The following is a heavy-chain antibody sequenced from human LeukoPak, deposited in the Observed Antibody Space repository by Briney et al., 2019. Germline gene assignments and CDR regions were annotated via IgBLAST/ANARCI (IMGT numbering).Heavy chain of an antibody. CDR1: GFTFSSYY. CDR3: AKAVGSLKGSGRRSYYYYYMDV. D-gene: IGHD3-10*01. J-gene: IGHJ6*03. Sequence: PGGSLRLSCAASGFTFSSYYMNWVRQAPGKGLEWVSAISGSGGSTYYADSVKGRFTISRDNSKNTLYLQMNSLRAEDTAVYYCAKAVGSLKGSGRRSYYYYYMDVWGKGTTVTISS. CDR2: ISGSGGST. V-gene: IGHV3-23*01.